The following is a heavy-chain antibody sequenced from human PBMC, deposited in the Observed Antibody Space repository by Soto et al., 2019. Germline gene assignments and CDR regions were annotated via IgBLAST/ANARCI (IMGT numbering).Heavy chain of an antibody. CDR2: ISSSSSYI. CDR1: GFTFSSYS. CDR3: ARDFEYSSSYYYYYGMDV. V-gene: IGHV3-21*01. D-gene: IGHD6-6*01. J-gene: IGHJ6*02. Sequence: EVQQVESGGGLVKPGGSLRLSCAASGFTFSSYSMNWVRQAPGKGLEWVSSISSSSSYIYYADSVKGRFTISRDNAKNSLYLQMNSLRAEDTAVYYCARDFEYSSSYYYYYGMDVWGQGTTVTVSS.